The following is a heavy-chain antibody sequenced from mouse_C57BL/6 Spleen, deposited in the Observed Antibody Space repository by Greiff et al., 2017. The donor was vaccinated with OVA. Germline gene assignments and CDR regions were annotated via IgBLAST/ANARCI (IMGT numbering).Heavy chain of an antibody. Sequence: QVQLQQSGAELVRPGTSVKVSCKASGYAFTNYLIEWVKQRPGQGLEWIGVINPGSGGTNYNEKFKGKATLTADKSSSTAYMQLSSLTSEDSAVYFCARRELRHAMDYWGQGTSVTVSS. CDR1: GYAFTNYL. CDR3: ARRELRHAMDY. CDR2: INPGSGGT. J-gene: IGHJ4*01. V-gene: IGHV1-54*01. D-gene: IGHD1-1*01.